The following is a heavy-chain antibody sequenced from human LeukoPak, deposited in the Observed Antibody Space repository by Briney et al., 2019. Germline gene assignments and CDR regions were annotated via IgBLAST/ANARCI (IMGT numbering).Heavy chain of an antibody. CDR3: ARDKFRFDN. J-gene: IGHJ4*02. V-gene: IGHV3-33*01. CDR1: GFIFSSYG. CDR2: IWYNGSKK. Sequence: GGSLRLSCAASGFIFSSYGMHWVRQAPGKGLEWVAVIWYNGSKKYYADSVKGRFTISRDSSKNTLYLQMNSLRAEDTAVCYCARDKFRFDNWGQGTLVTVSS. D-gene: IGHD3-10*01.